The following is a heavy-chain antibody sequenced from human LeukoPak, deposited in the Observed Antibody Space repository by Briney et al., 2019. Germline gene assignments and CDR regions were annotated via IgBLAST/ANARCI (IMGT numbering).Heavy chain of an antibody. CDR1: DGSISSSSYY. D-gene: IGHD4-17*01. CDR2: IYYSGST. Sequence: PSETLSLTCTVSDGSISSSSYYWGWIRQPPGKGLEWIGSIYYSGSTYYNPSLKSRVTISVDTSKNQFSLKLSSVTAADTAVYYCARHVDYGDSYFDYWGQGTLVTVSS. CDR3: ARHVDYGDSYFDY. V-gene: IGHV4-39*01. J-gene: IGHJ4*02.